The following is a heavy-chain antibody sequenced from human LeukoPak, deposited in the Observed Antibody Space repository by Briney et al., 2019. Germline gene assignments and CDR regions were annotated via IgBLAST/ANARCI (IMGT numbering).Heavy chain of an antibody. CDR3: AREPLYYYGSGSLIKDFDY. V-gene: IGHV4-4*07. CDR2: IYSSGST. J-gene: IGHJ4*02. D-gene: IGHD3-10*01. Sequence: SETLSLTCTVSGGSISSYYWSWIRQPAGKGLEWIGRIYSSGSTNYNPSLKSRVTISVDTSKNQFSLKLSSVTAADTAVYYCAREPLYYYGSGSLIKDFDYWGQGTLVTVSS. CDR1: GGSISSYY.